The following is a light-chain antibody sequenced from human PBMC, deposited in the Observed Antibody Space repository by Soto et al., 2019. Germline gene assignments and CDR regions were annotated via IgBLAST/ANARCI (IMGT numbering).Light chain of an antibody. V-gene: IGKV4-1*01. CDR2: LAS. CDR3: QHYYGGPS. J-gene: IGKJ3*01. CDR1: QSVLSSSDNKNY. Sequence: DIVMTQSPDSLAVSLGERATINCKSSQSVLSSSDNKNYLAWYQQKPGQPPKLLIYLASTRESGVPDRFSGSGSGTDFTLTISSLQAEDVAVYYCQHYYGGPSFGPGTKVDIK.